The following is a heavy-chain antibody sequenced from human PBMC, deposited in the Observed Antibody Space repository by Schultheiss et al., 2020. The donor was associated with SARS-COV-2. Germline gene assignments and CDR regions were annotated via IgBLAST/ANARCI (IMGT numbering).Heavy chain of an antibody. Sequence: GSLRLSCTVSGGSISSSSYYWGWIRQPPGKGLEWIGYIYYSGSTNYNPSLKSRVTISVDTSKNQFSLKLSSVTAADTAVYYCAREPYSSGLDYWGQGTLVTVSS. CDR2: IYYSGST. D-gene: IGHD6-19*01. J-gene: IGHJ4*02. V-gene: IGHV4-61*01. CDR1: GGSISSSSYY. CDR3: AREPYSSGLDY.